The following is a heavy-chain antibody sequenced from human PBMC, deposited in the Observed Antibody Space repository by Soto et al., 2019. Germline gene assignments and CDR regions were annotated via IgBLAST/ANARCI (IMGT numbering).Heavy chain of an antibody. Sequence: GASVKVSCKASGYTFTSYAMHWVRQAPGQRLEWMGWINAGNGNTKYSQKFQGRVTISRDTSASTAYMELSSLRSEDTAVYYCARDRYQFATWFDPWGQGTLVTVSS. D-gene: IGHD3-16*02. CDR1: GYTFTSYA. CDR2: INAGNGNT. J-gene: IGHJ5*02. V-gene: IGHV1-3*01. CDR3: ARDRYQFATWFDP.